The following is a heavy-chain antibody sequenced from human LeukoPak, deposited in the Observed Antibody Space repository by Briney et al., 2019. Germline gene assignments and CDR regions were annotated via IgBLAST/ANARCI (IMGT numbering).Heavy chain of an antibody. J-gene: IGHJ4*02. CDR1: GGSISSSSYY. CDR2: IHYTGNT. D-gene: IGHD3-9*01. Sequence: KASETLSLTCTVSGGSISSSSYYWGWIRQPPGKGLEWIGYIHYTGNTNYNPSLMSRVTLSVDTSKNRFSLKLTSVTAADTAVYYCATTGDDTLTDYSTLFDFWSQGTLVTVSS. CDR3: ATTGDDTLTDYSTLFDF. V-gene: IGHV4-61*05.